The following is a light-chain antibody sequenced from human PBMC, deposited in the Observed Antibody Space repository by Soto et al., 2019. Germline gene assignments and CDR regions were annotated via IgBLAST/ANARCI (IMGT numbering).Light chain of an antibody. J-gene: IGLJ7*02. CDR2: SNN. CDR3: AVWGCSMKEPV. V-gene: IGLV1-44*01. CDR1: SSNIGSNT. Sequence: QSVLTQPPSASGTPVQRGTIAWSGSSSNIGSNTVNWYHQLPGTAPKLLIYSNNQRPSWVPDLFSGSKSGNAASLAMSGIQSADAADYKWAVWGCSMKEPVFGGCTQRTAI.